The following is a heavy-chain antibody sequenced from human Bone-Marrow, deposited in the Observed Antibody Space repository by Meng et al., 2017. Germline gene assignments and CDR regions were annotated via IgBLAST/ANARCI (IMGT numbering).Heavy chain of an antibody. V-gene: IGHV1-69*01. J-gene: IGHJ4*02. D-gene: IGHD2-15*01. CDR1: GGTFSSYA. CDR2: IIPIFGTA. Sequence: QVALVQAGADVKKPGSPVKVSCKASGGTFSSYAISWVRQAPGQGLEWMGGIIPIFGTANYAQKFQGRVTITADESTSTAYMELSSLRSEDTAVYYCAREYCSGGSCYSYFDYWGQGTLVTVSS. CDR3: AREYCSGGSCYSYFDY.